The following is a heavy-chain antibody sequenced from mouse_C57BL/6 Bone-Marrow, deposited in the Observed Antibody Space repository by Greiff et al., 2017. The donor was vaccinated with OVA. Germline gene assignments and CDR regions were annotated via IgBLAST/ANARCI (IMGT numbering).Heavy chain of an antibody. CDR3: ARQRIY. CDR2: ISDGGSYT. V-gene: IGHV5-4*03. Sequence: EVKLVESGGGLVKPGGSLKLSCAASGFTFSSYAMSWVRQTPEKRLEWVATISDGGSYTYYPDNVKGRFTISRDNAKNNLYLQMSHLKSEDTAMYYCARQRIYWGQGTLVTVSA. CDR1: GFTFSSYA. J-gene: IGHJ3*01.